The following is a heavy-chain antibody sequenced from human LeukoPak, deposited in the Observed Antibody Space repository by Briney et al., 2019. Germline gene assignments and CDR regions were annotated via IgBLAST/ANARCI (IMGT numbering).Heavy chain of an antibody. CDR2: ISPNSGGT. Sequence: ASVKVSCKASGYTFTGYYIHWVRQAPGQGLEWMGWISPNSGGTNYAQKFQGRVTMTRDTSINTAYMELNSLRSDDTAVYYCARSDVLYASQGEARYFNHWGQGTLVTVSS. V-gene: IGHV1-2*02. D-gene: IGHD3-16*01. CDR1: GYTFTGYY. CDR3: ARSDVLYASQGEARYFNH. J-gene: IGHJ4*02.